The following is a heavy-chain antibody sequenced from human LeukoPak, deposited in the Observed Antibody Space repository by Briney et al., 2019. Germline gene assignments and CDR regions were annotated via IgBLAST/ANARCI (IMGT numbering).Heavy chain of an antibody. J-gene: IGHJ6*02. D-gene: IGHD3-3*01. Sequence: GGSLRLSCTASGFTFGDYAMSWFRQAPGKGLEWVGFIRSKAYGGTTEYAASVKGRFTISRDDSKSIAYLQMNSLKTEGTAVYYCTRENGPSITIFGVVIDYYYYGMDVWGQGTTVTVSS. CDR2: IRSKAYGGTT. CDR1: GFTFGDYA. V-gene: IGHV3-49*03. CDR3: TRENGPSITIFGVVIDYYYYGMDV.